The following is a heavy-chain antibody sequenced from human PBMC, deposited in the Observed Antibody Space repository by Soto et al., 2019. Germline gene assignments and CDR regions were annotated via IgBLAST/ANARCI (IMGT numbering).Heavy chain of an antibody. V-gene: IGHV1-8*01. CDR1: RYTFPNYD. J-gene: IGHJ4*02. CDR2: INPKNGNI. CDR3: ARGRASGSYYLLDY. Sequence: ASVKVSYKASRYTFPNYDINWVRQATGHGPEWMGWINPKNGNIGYAQKFQGRVTMTRDTAIRTAYMEVSRLRCAVTAVYYCARGRASGSYYLLDYWGQGTLVTVSS. D-gene: IGHD3-10*01.